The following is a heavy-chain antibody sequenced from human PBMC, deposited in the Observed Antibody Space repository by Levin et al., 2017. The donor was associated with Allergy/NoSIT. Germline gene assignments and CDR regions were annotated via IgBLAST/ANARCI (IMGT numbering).Heavy chain of an antibody. D-gene: IGHD1-1*01. Sequence: GESLKISCAASGFTFSNYAMHWVRQAPGKGVEWVGVISDDGSSEFYIDSVKGRFTISRDNSKNRLYLQMDSLRAEDTALYYCVREIAEEGTWGQGTLVIVSS. CDR1: GFTFSNYA. CDR3: VREIAEEGT. V-gene: IGHV3-30-3*01. J-gene: IGHJ4*02. CDR2: ISDDGSSE.